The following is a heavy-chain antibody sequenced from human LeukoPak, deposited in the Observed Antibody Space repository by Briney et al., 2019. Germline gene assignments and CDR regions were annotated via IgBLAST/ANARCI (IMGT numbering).Heavy chain of an antibody. V-gene: IGHV1-69*04. CDR2: IIPILGIA. CDR1: GGTFSSYA. D-gene: IGHD1-26*01. Sequence: SVKVSCKASGGTFSSYAISWVRQAPGQGLEWMGRIIPILGIANYAQKFQGRVTITADKSTSTAYMELSSLRSEDTAVYYCAKDMPPKWELLGGGTFDYWGQGTLVTVSS. J-gene: IGHJ4*02. CDR3: AKDMPPKWELLGGGTFDY.